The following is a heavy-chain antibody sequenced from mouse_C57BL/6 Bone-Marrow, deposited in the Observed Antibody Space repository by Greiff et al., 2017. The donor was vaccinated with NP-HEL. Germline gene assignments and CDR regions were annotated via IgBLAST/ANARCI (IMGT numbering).Heavy chain of an antibody. D-gene: IGHD2-4*01. CDR3: ARQGVYYDYENYFDY. CDR1: EYEFPSHD. CDR2: INSDGGST. Sequence: DVHLVESGGGLVQPGESLKLSCESNEYEFPSHDMSWVRKTPEKRLELVAAINSDGGSTYYPDTMERRFIISRDNTKKTLYLQMSSLRSEDTALYYCARQGVYYDYENYFDYWGQGTTLTVSS. J-gene: IGHJ2*01. V-gene: IGHV5-2*01.